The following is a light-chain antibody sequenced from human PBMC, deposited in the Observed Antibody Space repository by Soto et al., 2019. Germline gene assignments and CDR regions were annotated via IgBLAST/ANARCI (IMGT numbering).Light chain of an antibody. CDR3: QAYDYSLSGSV. CDR1: KNDIGVYDF. Sequence: QSALTQPPSASGSPGQSVTISCTGTKNDIGVYDFVSWYQHHPGKAPRLIIYEVVQRPSGVPDRFSGSKSGTSASLAITGLQVEDEADYYCQAYDYSLSGSVFGGGTKLTVL. J-gene: IGLJ3*02. V-gene: IGLV2-8*01. CDR2: EVV.